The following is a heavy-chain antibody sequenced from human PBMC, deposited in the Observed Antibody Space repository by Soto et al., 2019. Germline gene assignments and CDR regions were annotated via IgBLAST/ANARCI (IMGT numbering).Heavy chain of an antibody. CDR2: IYYSGST. CDR3: ARQEGSGLASDY. V-gene: IGHV4-39*01. J-gene: IGHJ4*02. Sequence: SETLSLTCTVSGGSISSSGYYWGWIRQPPGKGLEWIGSIYYSGSTYYNPSLESRVTISVDTSKSQFSLQLSSVTAADTAVYYCARQEGSGLASDYWGQGTLVTVSS. D-gene: IGHD6-19*01. CDR1: GGSISSSGYY.